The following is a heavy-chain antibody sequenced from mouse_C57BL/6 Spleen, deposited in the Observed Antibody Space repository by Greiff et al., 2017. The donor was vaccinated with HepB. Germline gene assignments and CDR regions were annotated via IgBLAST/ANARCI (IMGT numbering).Heavy chain of an antibody. D-gene: IGHD1-1*01. J-gene: IGHJ1*03. CDR1: GFTFSSYG. Sequence: EVQGVESGGDLVKPGGSLKLSCAASGFTFSSYGMSWVRQTPDKRLEWVATISSGGSYTYYPDSVKGRFTISRDNAKNTLYLQMSSLKSEDTAMYYCARPSHYYGSSYGYFDVWGTGTTVTVSS. V-gene: IGHV5-6*01. CDR2: ISSGGSYT. CDR3: ARPSHYYGSSYGYFDV.